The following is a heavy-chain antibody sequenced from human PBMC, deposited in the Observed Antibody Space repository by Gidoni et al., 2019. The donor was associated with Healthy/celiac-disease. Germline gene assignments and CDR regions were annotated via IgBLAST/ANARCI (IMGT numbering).Heavy chain of an antibody. CDR2: ISSSSSYI. CDR3: AREGYSSSWNGEDV. V-gene: IGHV3-21*01. D-gene: IGHD6-13*01. CDR1: GFTSSSYS. J-gene: IGHJ6*02. Sequence: EVQLVESGGGLVKPGGSRRLSCAASGFTSSSYSMNWVRQAPGKGLEWVSSISSSSSYIYYADSVKGRFTISRDNAKNSLYLQMNSLRAEDTAVYYCAREGYSSSWNGEDVWGQGTTVTVSS.